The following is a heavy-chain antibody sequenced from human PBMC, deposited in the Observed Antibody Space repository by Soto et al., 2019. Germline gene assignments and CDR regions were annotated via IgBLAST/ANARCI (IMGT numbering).Heavy chain of an antibody. J-gene: IGHJ4*01. CDR3: FGVMAATPDY. CDR1: GGSIKNTNYH. CDR2: LYYRGAT. D-gene: IGHD2-21*02. Sequence: SETLSLTCSVSGGSIKNTNYHWGWIRQPPGKGLEWIGTLYYRGATDYNPSLKTRVTIXXXXSXKXLXLXXXSVTXADTAVYYCFGVMAATPDYWGQGTLVTVS. V-gene: IGHV4-39*01.